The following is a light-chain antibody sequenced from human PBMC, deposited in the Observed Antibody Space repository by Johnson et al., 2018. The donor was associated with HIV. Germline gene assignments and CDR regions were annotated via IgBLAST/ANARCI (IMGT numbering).Light chain of an antibody. Sequence: QSVLTQPPSVSAAPRQRVTISCSGNSSNMGNNYVSWYQQVPGTAPKLLIYDNNKRPSGIPGRFSGSKSGTLATLGITGLQTGDAADYYCGTWDSSLSSYVCGIGTKVTVL. CDR2: DNN. J-gene: IGLJ1*01. CDR3: GTWDSSLSSYV. CDR1: SSNMGNNY. V-gene: IGLV1-51*01.